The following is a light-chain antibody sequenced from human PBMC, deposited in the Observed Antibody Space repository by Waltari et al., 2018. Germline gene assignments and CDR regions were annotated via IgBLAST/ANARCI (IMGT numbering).Light chain of an antibody. CDR1: SSYVGGYNY. CDR2: DVS. J-gene: IGLJ2*01. CDR3: SSYRSTSYTSSTSVV. Sequence: QSALTQPASVSRSPGQSISISCTGTSSYVGGYNYVSWYQQTPGKAPKLMIYDVSNRPSGVSDRFSGSKSGNTASLTISGLQAEDEADYYCSSYRSTSYTSSTSVVFGGGTKLTVL. V-gene: IGLV2-14*03.